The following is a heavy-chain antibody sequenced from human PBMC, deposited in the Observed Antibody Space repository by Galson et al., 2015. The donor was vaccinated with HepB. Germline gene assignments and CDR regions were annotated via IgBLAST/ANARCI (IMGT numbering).Heavy chain of an antibody. CDR1: GFTFGSYG. CDR2: IWYDGSNK. J-gene: IGHJ6*02. V-gene: IGHV3-33*01. Sequence: SLRLSCAASGFTFGSYGMHWVRQAPGKGLEWVAVIWYDGSNKYYADSVKGRFTISRDNAKNSLYLRMNSLRDEDTAVYYCARDTLGYRYYYYGMDVWGQGTTVTVSS. CDR3: ARDTLGYRYYYYGMDV. D-gene: IGHD6-13*01.